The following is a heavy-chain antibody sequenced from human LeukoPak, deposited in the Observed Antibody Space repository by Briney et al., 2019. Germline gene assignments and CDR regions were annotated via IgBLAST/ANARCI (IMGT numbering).Heavy chain of an antibody. V-gene: IGHV4-4*02. J-gene: IGHJ4*02. CDR1: GGSISSSNW. Sequence: SGTLSLTCAVSGGSISSSNWWSWVRQPPGKGLEWIGEIYHSGSTNYNPSLKSRVTISVDKSKNQFSLKLSSVTAADTAVYYCARGYYYDSSGYYQGWGQXTLVTVSS. CDR3: ARGYYYDSSGYYQG. CDR2: IYHSGST. D-gene: IGHD3-22*01.